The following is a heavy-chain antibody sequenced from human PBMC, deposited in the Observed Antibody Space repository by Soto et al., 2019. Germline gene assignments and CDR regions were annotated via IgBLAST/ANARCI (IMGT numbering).Heavy chain of an antibody. J-gene: IGHJ4*02. V-gene: IGHV3-23*01. D-gene: IGHD5-12*01. CDR3: AKGAEGYVVSSLDS. CDR2: ITGTASST. Sequence: EVQLLESGGGFVQPGGSLRLSCAASGFRFSDFAMTWVRQAPGRGLEWVSAITGTASSTYYADSVKGRFTISRDNSMNTLYLQINSLRAEDTAIYYCAKGAEGYVVSSLDSWGQGTLVTVSS. CDR1: GFRFSDFA.